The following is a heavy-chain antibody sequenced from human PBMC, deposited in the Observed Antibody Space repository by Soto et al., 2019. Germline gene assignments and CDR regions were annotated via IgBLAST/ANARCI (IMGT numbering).Heavy chain of an antibody. CDR2: MNPNSGNT. Sequence: ASVKVSCKASGYTFTSHDSNWVRQATGQGLEWMGWMNPNSGNTGYAQKFQGRVTMTRNTSISTAYMELSSLRSEDTAVYYCARGGVLYYDFWSGYYSSYYYYMDVWGKGTTVTVSS. V-gene: IGHV1-8*01. D-gene: IGHD3-3*01. CDR1: GYTFTSHD. CDR3: ARGGVLYYDFWSGYYSSYYYYMDV. J-gene: IGHJ6*03.